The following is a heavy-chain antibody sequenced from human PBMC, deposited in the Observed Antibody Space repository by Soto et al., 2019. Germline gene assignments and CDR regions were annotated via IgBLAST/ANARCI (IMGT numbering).Heavy chain of an antibody. CDR2: IYYSGST. Sequence: PSETLSLTCTVSGGSISSSSYYWGWIRQPPGKGLEWIGSIYYSGSTYYNPSLKSRVTISVDTSKNQFSLKLSSVTAADTAVYYCARLLTGYCTNGVCYRTSYYFDYWGQGTLVTVSS. CDR3: ARLLTGYCTNGVCYRTSYYFDY. CDR1: GGSISSSSYY. J-gene: IGHJ4*02. V-gene: IGHV4-39*01. D-gene: IGHD2-8*01.